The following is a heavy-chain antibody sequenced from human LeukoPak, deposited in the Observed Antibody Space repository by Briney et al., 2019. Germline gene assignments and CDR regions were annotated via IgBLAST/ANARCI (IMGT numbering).Heavy chain of an antibody. CDR1: GFTFSSYG. CDR3: AKSTDSYSGSYLDY. Sequence: GGSLRLSCAASGFTFSSYGMHWVRQAPGKGLEWVAVISYDGTNNYYADSVKGRFTISRDNSKNTLYLQMNSLRAEDTAVYYCAKSTDSYSGSYLDYWAREPWSPSPQ. D-gene: IGHD1-26*01. J-gene: IGHJ4*02. CDR2: ISYDGTNN. V-gene: IGHV3-30*18.